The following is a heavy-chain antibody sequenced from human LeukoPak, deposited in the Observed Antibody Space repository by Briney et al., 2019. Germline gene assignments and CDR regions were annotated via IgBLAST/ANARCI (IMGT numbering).Heavy chain of an antibody. D-gene: IGHD4-17*01. J-gene: IGHJ4*02. CDR3: ARHVPPYEYGDYGFDY. CDR1: GGSISSSSYY. Sequence: PSETLSLTCTVSGGSISSSSYYWGWIRQPPGKGLEWIGSIYYSGSTYYNPSLKSRVTISVDTSKNQFSLKLSSVTAADTAVYYCARHVPPYEYGDYGFDYWGQGTLVTVSS. V-gene: IGHV4-39*01. CDR2: IYYSGST.